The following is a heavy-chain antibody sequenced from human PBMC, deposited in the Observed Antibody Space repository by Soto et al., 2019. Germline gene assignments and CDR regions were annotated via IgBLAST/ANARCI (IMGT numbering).Heavy chain of an antibody. CDR1: GYTFTAYY. V-gene: IGHV1-2*02. D-gene: IGHD3-16*01. CDR3: ARLGEFARALVA. J-gene: IGHJ5*02. Sequence: ASVKVSCKASGYTFTAYYLHWVRQAPGQGLEWMGWINPNSGVTNYAQKFQDRVTMTRDTSISTAYMELDRLKSDDTAVYYCARLGEFARALVAWGQGTLVTAPQ. CDR2: INPNSGVT.